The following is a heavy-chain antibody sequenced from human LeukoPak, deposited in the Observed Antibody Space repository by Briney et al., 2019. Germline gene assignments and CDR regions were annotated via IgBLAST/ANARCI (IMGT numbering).Heavy chain of an antibody. CDR3: AREAQVLYQLQQGFAY. J-gene: IGHJ4*02. CDR2: IIPIFGTA. CDR1: GGTFSSYA. Sequence: SVKVSCKASGGTFSSYAISWVRQAPGQGLEWMGGIIPIFGTANYAQKFQGRVPITADESTSTAYMELSSLRSEDTAVYYCAREAQVLYQLQQGFAYWGQGTLVTVSS. V-gene: IGHV1-69*13. D-gene: IGHD2-2*01.